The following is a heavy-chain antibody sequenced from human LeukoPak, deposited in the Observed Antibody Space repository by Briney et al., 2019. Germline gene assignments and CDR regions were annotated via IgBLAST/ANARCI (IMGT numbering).Heavy chain of an antibody. CDR1: GGSISSYY. CDR3: ARHIEGPLRYFDWWAFDI. CDR2: IYYSGST. J-gene: IGHJ3*02. Sequence: NTSETLSLTCTVSGGSISSYYWSWIRQPPGKGLEWIGYIYYSGSTNYNPSLKSRVTISVDTPKNQFSLKLSSVTAADTAVYYCARHIEGPLRYFDWWAFDIWGQGTMVTVSS. D-gene: IGHD3-9*01. V-gene: IGHV4-59*08.